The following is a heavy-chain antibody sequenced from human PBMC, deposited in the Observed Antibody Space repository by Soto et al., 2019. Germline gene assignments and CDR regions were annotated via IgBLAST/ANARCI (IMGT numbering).Heavy chain of an antibody. CDR2: IYYNGNT. Sequence: SETLSLTCTLSGVSITSGAYYWTWVRQHPGKGLEWIGYIYYNGNTYFSPSLKSRLTISIDTSKSQFSLKLSSVTAADTAMYYCARARLRAVYAFDFWGQGTMVTVSS. CDR1: GVSITSGAYY. CDR3: ARARLRAVYAFDF. D-gene: IGHD4-17*01. J-gene: IGHJ3*01. V-gene: IGHV4-31*03.